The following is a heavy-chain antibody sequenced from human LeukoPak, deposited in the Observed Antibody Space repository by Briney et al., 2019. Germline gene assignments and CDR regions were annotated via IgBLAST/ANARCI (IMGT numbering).Heavy chain of an antibody. Sequence: GGSLRLSCAASGFTFSDYYMSWIRQAPGKGLEWVSYISSSGSTIYYADSVKGRFTISRDNAKNSLYLQMNSLRAEDTAVYYCASPSIVATTLFDYWGQGTLVTVSS. D-gene: IGHD5-12*01. CDR3: ASPSIVATTLFDY. V-gene: IGHV3-11*01. J-gene: IGHJ4*02. CDR1: GFTFSDYY. CDR2: ISSSGSTI.